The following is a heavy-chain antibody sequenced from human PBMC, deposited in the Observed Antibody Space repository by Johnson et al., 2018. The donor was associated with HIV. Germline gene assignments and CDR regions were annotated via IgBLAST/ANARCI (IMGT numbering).Heavy chain of an antibody. V-gene: IGHV3-30-3*01. CDR1: GFTFSSYA. J-gene: IGHJ3*02. CDR3: ARESLTTSDAFDI. Sequence: VESGGGVVQPGRSLRLSCAASGFTFSSYAMHWVSQAPGKGLEWVAGISYDGSNKYYADSVKGRFTISRDNSKNTLYLQMNTLRPEDTAVYYCARESLTTSDAFDIWGQGTMVIVSS. D-gene: IGHD1-1*01. CDR2: ISYDGSNK.